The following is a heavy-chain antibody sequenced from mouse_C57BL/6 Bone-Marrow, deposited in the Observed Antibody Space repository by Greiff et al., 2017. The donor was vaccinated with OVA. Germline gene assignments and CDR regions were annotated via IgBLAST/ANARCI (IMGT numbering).Heavy chain of an antibody. CDR1: GFSLTSYG. D-gene: IGHD1-3*01. J-gene: IGHJ4*01. CDR3: ASLTFYAMDY. V-gene: IGHV2-6*01. Sequence: VKLMESGPGLVAPSQSLSITCTVSGFSLTSYGVDWVRQSPGKGLEWLGVIWGVGSTNYNSALKSRLSISKNNSKSQVFLKMNSLQTDDTAMYYCASLTFYAMDYWGQGTSVTVSS. CDR2: IWGVGST.